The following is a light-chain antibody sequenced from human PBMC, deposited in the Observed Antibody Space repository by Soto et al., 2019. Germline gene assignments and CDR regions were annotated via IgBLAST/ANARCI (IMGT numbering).Light chain of an antibody. CDR2: GAS. CDR1: QSLSSN. V-gene: IGKV3-15*01. J-gene: IGKJ3*01. Sequence: ELVMTQSPATLSVSPGERATLSCRASQSLSSNLAWYQQKPGQAPRLLIYGASTRTTGIPARFSGGGSGTEFTLTISSLQSEDFAVYYCQQYNNWPLTFGPGTKVDIK. CDR3: QQYNNWPLT.